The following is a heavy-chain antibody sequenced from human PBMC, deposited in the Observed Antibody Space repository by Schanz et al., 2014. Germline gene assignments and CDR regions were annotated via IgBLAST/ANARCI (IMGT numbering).Heavy chain of an antibody. CDR2: ISDSGRTI. Sequence: QVQLVESGGGLVKPGGSLRLSCAASGFRFRDYYMSWIRQAPGKGLEWISKISDSGRTIVYADSMKGRFTISRDNAKNSLYLQVNRRRAEDTAVYYGAREGLGADYWGQGTLVTVSS. V-gene: IGHV3-11*01. J-gene: IGHJ4*02. CDR3: AREGLGADY. CDR1: GFRFRDYY. D-gene: IGHD3-16*01.